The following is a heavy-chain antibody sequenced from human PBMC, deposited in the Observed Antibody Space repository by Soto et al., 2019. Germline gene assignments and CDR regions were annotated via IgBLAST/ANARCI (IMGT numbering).Heavy chain of an antibody. D-gene: IGHD2-15*01. V-gene: IGHV4-4*02. Sequence: KPAETLTLTCAVSGGSISSSTWWSCVRQPPEEGLEWIGEIYHSGSTNYNPSLKSRVTISVDKSKNQYSLKLSSVTAADTAVYYCARVGGPVVTRAYNWFDPWGQGTLVTVSS. CDR2: IYHSGST. J-gene: IGHJ5*02. CDR3: ARVGGPVVTRAYNWFDP. CDR1: GGSISSSTW.